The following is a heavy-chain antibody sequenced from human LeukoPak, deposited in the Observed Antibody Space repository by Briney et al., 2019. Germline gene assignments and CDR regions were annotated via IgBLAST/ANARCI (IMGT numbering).Heavy chain of an antibody. CDR1: GFTFSSYV. V-gene: IGHV3-30-3*01. CDR2: ISYDGSNK. J-gene: IGHJ4*02. D-gene: IGHD1-26*01. Sequence: GGSLRLSCAASGFTFSSYVMHWVRQAPGKGLEWVAVISYDGSNKYYADSVKGRFTISRDNSKNTLYLQMNSLRAEDTAVYYCAREDSEAFDYWGQGTLVTVSS. CDR3: AREDSEAFDY.